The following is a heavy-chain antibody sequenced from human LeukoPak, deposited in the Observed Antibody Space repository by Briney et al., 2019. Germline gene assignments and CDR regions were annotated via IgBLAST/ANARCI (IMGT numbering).Heavy chain of an antibody. CDR3: ARGEGGAFDI. V-gene: IGHV3-21*01. J-gene: IGHJ3*02. CDR1: GFTFSSYR. CDR2: ISSSSSYI. D-gene: IGHD1-26*01. Sequence: PGGSLRLSCAASGFTFSSYRMNWVRQAPGKGLEWVSSISSSSSYIYYADSVKGRFTISRDNAKSSLYLQMNSLRAEDTAVYYCARGEGGAFDIWGQGTMVTVSS.